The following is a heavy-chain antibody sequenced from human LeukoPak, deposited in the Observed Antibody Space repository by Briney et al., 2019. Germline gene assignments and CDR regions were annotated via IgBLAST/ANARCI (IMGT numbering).Heavy chain of an antibody. CDR3: ARDEGRYCSGGSCVYFDY. Sequence: GASVKVSCKASGYTFTSYGISWVRQAPGQGLEWRGWISAYNGNTNYAQKLRGRVTMTTDTSTSTAYMELRSLRSDDTAVYYCARDEGRYCSGGSCVYFDYWGQGTLVTVSS. J-gene: IGHJ4*02. CDR1: GYTFTSYG. V-gene: IGHV1-18*01. D-gene: IGHD2-15*01. CDR2: ISAYNGNT.